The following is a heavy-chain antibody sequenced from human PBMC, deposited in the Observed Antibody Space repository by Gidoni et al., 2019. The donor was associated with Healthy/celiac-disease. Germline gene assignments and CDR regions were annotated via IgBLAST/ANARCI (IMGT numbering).Heavy chain of an antibody. D-gene: IGHD3-16*02. J-gene: IGHJ6*02. CDR2: MNPNSGNT. V-gene: IGHV1-8*01. CDR3: ARYVYVWGSYRLYYYYGMDV. Sequence: QVQLVQSGAEVKKPGASVKVSCKASGYTLPSYDINWVRQATGQGLEWMGWMNPNSGNTGYAQKFQGRVTMTRNTSISTAYMELSSLRSEDTAVYYCARYVYVWGSYRLYYYYGMDVWGQGTTVTVSS. CDR1: GYTLPSYD.